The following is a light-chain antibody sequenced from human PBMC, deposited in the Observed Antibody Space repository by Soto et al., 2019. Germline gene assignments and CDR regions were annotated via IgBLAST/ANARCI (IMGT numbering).Light chain of an antibody. CDR2: GAS. CDR3: QQFGDSLT. CDR1: QPVFIRY. J-gene: IGKJ4*01. Sequence: ETVLTQSPGTLSLYPGERATLSCRASQPVFIRYLAWYQQKPGQAPRLLIYGASTRATGIPDRFSGSGSGTDFTLTVSRLVPQEFAVYYCQQFGDSLTFGGGTKVEI. V-gene: IGKV3-20*01.